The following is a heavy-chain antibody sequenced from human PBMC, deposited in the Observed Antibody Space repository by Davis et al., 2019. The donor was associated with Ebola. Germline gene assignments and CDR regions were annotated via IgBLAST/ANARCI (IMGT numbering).Heavy chain of an antibody. CDR2: ISSSGTTI. D-gene: IGHD4-11*01. Sequence: GESLKISCGASGFMFSGYEMNWVRQAPGKGLEWVSYISSSGTTIYYADSVKGRFTISRDNAKNSLYLQMNSLRAEDTAVYYCARDGDYSNNEAFDIWGQGTRVTVSS. CDR3: ARDGDYSNNEAFDI. V-gene: IGHV3-48*03. CDR1: GFMFSGYE. J-gene: IGHJ3*02.